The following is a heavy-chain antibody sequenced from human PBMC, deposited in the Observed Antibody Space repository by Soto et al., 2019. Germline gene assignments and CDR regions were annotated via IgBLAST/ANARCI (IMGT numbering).Heavy chain of an antibody. CDR2: ISISSSDR. CDR1: GFTLRTYT. J-gene: IGHJ4*01. CDR3: VPRMNPLF. Sequence: PGGSLRLSCAASGFTLRTYTMNWVRQAPGKGLEWVSSISISSSDRYYADSVRGRFTISRDKAKNAMCLQMNSMRAEDTAVYFCVPRMNPLFGGKGTLVTVSS. V-gene: IGHV3-21*06.